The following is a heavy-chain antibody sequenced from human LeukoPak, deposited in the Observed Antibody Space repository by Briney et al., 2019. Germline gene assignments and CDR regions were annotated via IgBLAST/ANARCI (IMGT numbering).Heavy chain of an antibody. Sequence: GGSLRLSCAASGFTFRNYAMSWVRQAPGKGLEWVSTISASGASTGYADSVKGRFTISRDNSKNTLYLQMNSLRAEDTAVYYCAKDEALGDTAGYWGQGTLVTVSS. D-gene: IGHD5-18*01. V-gene: IGHV3-23*01. J-gene: IGHJ4*02. CDR1: GFTFRNYA. CDR2: ISASGAST. CDR3: AKDEALGDTAGY.